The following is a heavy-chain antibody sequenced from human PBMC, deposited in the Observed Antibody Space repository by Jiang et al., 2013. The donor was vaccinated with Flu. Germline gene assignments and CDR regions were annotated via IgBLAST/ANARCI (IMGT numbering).Heavy chain of an antibody. V-gene: IGHV4-39*01. J-gene: IGHJ4*02. CDR2: IYYSGST. CDR3: ARLLPPGGNVVVPAAIGY. Sequence: GPGLVKPSETLSLTCTVSGGSISSSSYYWGWIRQPPGKGLEWIGSIYYSGSTYYNPSLKSRVTISVDTSKNQFSLKLSSMTAADTAVYYCARLLPPGGNVVVPAAIGYWGQGTLVTVSS. CDR1: GGSISSSSYY. D-gene: IGHD2-2*01.